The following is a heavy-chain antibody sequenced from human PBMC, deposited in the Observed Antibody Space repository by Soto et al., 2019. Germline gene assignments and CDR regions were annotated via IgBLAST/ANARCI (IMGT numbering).Heavy chain of an antibody. V-gene: IGHV4-39*01. Sequence: QLQLQESGPGLVKPSETLSLTCTVSGGSISSSSYYWGWIRQPPGKGLEWIGSIYYSGSTYYNPSTKSRVTISVDTSKNQFSLKLSSVTAADTAVDYGGRGCPTVVTVDYWGQGTLVTVSS. D-gene: IGHD4-17*01. J-gene: IGHJ4*02. CDR1: GGSISSSSYY. CDR3: GRGCPTVVTVDY. CDR2: IYYSGST.